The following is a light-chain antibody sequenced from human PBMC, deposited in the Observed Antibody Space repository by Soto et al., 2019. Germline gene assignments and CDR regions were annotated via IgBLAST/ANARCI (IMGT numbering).Light chain of an antibody. CDR2: GDT. CDR3: QVWDSGSDHDV. CDR1: NVGSKS. J-gene: IGLJ1*01. Sequence: SYVLTQPPSVSVAPGQTARISCVGNNVGSKSVNWYQQRPGQAPALVVYGDTDRASGIPERFSGSNSGNTAALTITRVEAGDEADYFCQVWDSGSDHDVFGGGTKVTVL. V-gene: IGLV3-21*02.